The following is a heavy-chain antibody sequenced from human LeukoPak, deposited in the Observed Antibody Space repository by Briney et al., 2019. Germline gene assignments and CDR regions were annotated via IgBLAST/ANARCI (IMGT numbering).Heavy chain of an antibody. CDR1: GYTFTGYY. V-gene: IGHV1-2*02. D-gene: IGHD1-1*01. CDR2: INPNSGGT. Sequence: ASVKVSCKASGYTFTGYYMHWVRQAPGQGLEWMGWINPNSGGTNYAQKFQGRVTTTRDTSISTAYMELSRLRSDDTAVYYCARGAEYNWNDGGYYYYMDVWGKGTTVTVSS. CDR3: ARGAEYNWNDGGYYYYMDV. J-gene: IGHJ6*03.